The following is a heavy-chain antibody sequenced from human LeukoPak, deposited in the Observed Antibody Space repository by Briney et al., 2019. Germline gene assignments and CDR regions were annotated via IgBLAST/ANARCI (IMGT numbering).Heavy chain of an antibody. CDR3: ARHRNYYETSGSLDY. J-gene: IGHJ4*02. D-gene: IGHD3-22*01. CDR1: GFSLSNSGMC. Sequence: SGPTLVNPTQTLTLTCTFSGFSLSNSGMCVSWIRQPPGKALEWLARIDWGDDKYYSTSLKTRLTISKDTSKKQVVLTMTNMDPVDTATYYCARHRNYYETSGSLDYWGQGTLVTVSS. CDR2: IDWGDDK. V-gene: IGHV2-70*11.